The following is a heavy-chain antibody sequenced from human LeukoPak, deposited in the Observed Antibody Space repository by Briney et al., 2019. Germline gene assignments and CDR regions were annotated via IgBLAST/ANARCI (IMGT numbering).Heavy chain of an antibody. D-gene: IGHD2-8*01. CDR3: ARSYLVFNWFDP. V-gene: IGHV1-69*05. Sequence: SVKVSCKASGGTFNNYAISWVRQAPGQGLEWMGGVIPIFGATNYTQNWQGRVTFTTDESTNTAYMELSGLRFEDTAVYYCARSYLVFNWFDPWGQGTLVTVSS. J-gene: IGHJ5*02. CDR2: VIPIFGAT. CDR1: GGTFNNYA.